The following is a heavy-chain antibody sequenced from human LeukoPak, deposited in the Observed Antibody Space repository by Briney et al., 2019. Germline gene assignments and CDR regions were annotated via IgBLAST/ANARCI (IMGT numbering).Heavy chain of an antibody. J-gene: IGHJ4*02. D-gene: IGHD3-22*01. CDR1: GFTFSSYA. CDR2: ISYDGSNK. Sequence: GGSLRLSCAASGFTFSSYAMRWVRQAPGKGLEWVAVISYDGSNKYYADSVKGRFTISRDNSKNTLYLQMNSLRAEDTAVYYCARAPYYDSSKFDYWGQGTLVTVSS. V-gene: IGHV3-30*14. CDR3: ARAPYYDSSKFDY.